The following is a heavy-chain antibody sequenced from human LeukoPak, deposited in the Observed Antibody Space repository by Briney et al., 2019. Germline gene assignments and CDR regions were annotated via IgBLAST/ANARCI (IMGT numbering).Heavy chain of an antibody. D-gene: IGHD1-26*01. CDR3: ARGVGATPYGLDY. V-gene: IGHV3-48*01. CDR1: GFTFSIYS. CDR2: ISSSSSTI. J-gene: IGHJ4*02. Sequence: GGSLRLSCAASGFTFSIYSMNWVRQAPGKGLEWISYISSSSSTIYYADSVKGRFTISRDKAKNSLYLQMNSLRAEDTAVYYCARGVGATPYGLDYWGQGTLVTVSS.